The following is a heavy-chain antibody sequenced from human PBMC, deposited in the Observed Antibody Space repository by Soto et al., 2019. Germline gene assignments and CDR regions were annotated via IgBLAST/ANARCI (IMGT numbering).Heavy chain of an antibody. CDR3: ARVHVMVVAGSTFDY. CDR2: IYHGGTT. CDR1: GYSIRSCSY. D-gene: IGHD6-19*01. V-gene: IGHV4-38-2*02. Sequence: EPLSLTFTVSGYSIRSCSYWACVRHPPGKGPEWIAIIYHGGTTFYNPSLKSRITISVDTSNNQFSLKLTSVTAADPAVYYCARVHVMVVAGSTFDYWGHGTLVTVSS. J-gene: IGHJ4*01.